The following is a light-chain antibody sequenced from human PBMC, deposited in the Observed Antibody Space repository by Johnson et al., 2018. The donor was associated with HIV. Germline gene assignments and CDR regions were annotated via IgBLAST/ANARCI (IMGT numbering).Light chain of an antibody. CDR3: GTWDSSLTSYV. J-gene: IGLJ1*01. CDR1: SSNIGNNY. Sequence: QSVLTQPPSVSAAPGQKVTISCSGSSSNIGNNYVSWYQQLPGRAPKLLIYDNNKRPSGIPGRFSGSKSGPSATLGITGLQTGDEADYYCGTWDSSLTSYVFGAGTKVTLL. CDR2: DNN. V-gene: IGLV1-51*01.